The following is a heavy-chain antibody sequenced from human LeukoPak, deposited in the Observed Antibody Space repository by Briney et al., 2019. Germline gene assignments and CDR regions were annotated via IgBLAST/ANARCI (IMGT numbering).Heavy chain of an antibody. D-gene: IGHD3-22*01. CDR1: GYTFTSYY. CDR3: AKRYDRCDY. CDR2: INPSGGST. V-gene: IGHV1-46*04. J-gene: IGHJ4*02. Sequence: ASVKVSCKASGYTFTSYYMHWVRQAPGQGLEWMGIINPSGGSTSYADSVKGRFTISRDNSKNTLYLQMNSLRAEDTAVYYCAKRYDRCDYWGQGTLVTVSS.